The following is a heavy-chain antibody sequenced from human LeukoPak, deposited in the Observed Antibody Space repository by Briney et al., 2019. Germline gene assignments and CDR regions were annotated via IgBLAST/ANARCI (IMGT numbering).Heavy chain of an antibody. CDR3: AREGTHTHWYDP. D-gene: IGHD2-2*02. J-gene: IGHJ5*02. CDR2: IHYSGTT. V-gene: IGHV4-31*03. Sequence: PSQTLSLTCTVSGASINSGGYYWTWIRQHPGKGLEWIGYIHYSGTTYSNPSLKSRLSIFVEASKNRFSLRLTSVTAADTAVYYCAREGTHTHWYDPWGQGSLVIVSS. CDR1: GASINSGGYY.